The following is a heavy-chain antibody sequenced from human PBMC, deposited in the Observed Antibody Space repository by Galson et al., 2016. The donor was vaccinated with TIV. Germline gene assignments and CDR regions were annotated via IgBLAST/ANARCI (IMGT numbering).Heavy chain of an antibody. J-gene: IGHJ3*01. V-gene: IGHV1-18*04. CDR2: VSAYNKKT. Sequence: SCKASGYIFTNYTISWLRQAPGQGPEWMGWVSAYNKKTHYAQNIQDRVTMTTDTATNTVFMDFRSLKSDDTAIYFCARHLYFFDKTGYSDAFDVWGQGTMVAVSS. CDR1: GYIFTNYT. D-gene: IGHD2-15*01. CDR3: ARHLYFFDKTGYSDAFDV.